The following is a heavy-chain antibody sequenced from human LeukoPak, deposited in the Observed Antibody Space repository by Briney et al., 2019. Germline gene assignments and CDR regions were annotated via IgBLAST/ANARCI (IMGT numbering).Heavy chain of an antibody. CDR1: GYTFTSYG. CDR3: ARAPQSRNYYDSSGFLDY. Sequence: ASVKVSCEASGYTFTSYGISWVRQAPGQGLGWMGWISAYNGNTNYAQKLQGRVTMTTDTSTSTAYMELRSLRSDDTAVYYCARAPQSRNYYDSSGFLDYWGQGTLVTVSS. J-gene: IGHJ4*02. V-gene: IGHV1-18*01. CDR2: ISAYNGNT. D-gene: IGHD3-22*01.